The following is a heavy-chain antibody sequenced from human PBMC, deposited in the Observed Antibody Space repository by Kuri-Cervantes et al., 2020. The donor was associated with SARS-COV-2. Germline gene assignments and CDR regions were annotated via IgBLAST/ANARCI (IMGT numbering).Heavy chain of an antibody. CDR2: IYYSGSA. J-gene: IGHJ6*03. CDR1: GGSISSHY. CDR3: ARVKPYYDSSGYPPPHYYYYYMDV. Sequence: SETLSLTCTVSGGSISSHYWSWIRQPPGKGLEWIGYIYYSGSANYNPSLKSRVTISVDTSKNQFSLKLSSVTAADTAVYYCARVKPYYDSSGYPPPHYYYYYMDVWGKGTTVTVSS. D-gene: IGHD3-22*01. V-gene: IGHV4-59*11.